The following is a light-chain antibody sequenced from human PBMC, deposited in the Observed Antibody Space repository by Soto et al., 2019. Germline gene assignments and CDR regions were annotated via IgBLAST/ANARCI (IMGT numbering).Light chain of an antibody. CDR3: QQYNDNWT. V-gene: IGKV1-5*03. J-gene: IGKJ1*01. CDR1: QSVSRW. Sequence: DIQMTQSPSTLSASVGDRVTITCRASQSVSRWLAWYQQKPGKAPKLLIYKAPTLESGVPSRFSGRGSGTEFTLAISRLQPDDSATYYCQQYNDNWTFGQGTKVEIK. CDR2: KAP.